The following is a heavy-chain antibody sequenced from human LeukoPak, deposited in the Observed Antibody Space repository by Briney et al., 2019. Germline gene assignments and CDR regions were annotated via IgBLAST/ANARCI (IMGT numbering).Heavy chain of an antibody. J-gene: IGHJ4*02. V-gene: IGHV1-69*13. CDR2: IIPIFGTA. D-gene: IGHD3-22*01. CDR1: GGTFSSYA. Sequence: ASVKVSCKASGGTFSSYAISWVRQAPGQGLEWMGGIIPIFGTANYAQKFQGRVTITADESTSTAYMELGSLRSEDTAVYYCARDGSSGYYLFDYWGQGTLVTVSS. CDR3: ARDGSSGYYLFDY.